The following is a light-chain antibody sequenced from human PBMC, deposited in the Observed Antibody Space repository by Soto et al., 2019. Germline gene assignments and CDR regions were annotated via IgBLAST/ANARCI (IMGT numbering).Light chain of an antibody. CDR3: AAWDDSLNAGV. CDR1: SSNIGTNT. CDR2: TNS. V-gene: IGLV1-44*01. Sequence: QSVLTQPPSASGTPGQRVTISCSGSSSNIGTNTVNWYQQLPGTAPKLLMFTNSRRPSGVPDRFSGSKSGTSASLAISGLQSEDEADYFCAAWDDSLNAGVFGGGTKLTVL. J-gene: IGLJ3*02.